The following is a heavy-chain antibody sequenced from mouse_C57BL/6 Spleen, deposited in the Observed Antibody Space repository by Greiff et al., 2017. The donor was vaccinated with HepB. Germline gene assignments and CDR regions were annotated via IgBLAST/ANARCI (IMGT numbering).Heavy chain of an antibody. J-gene: IGHJ3*01. CDR3: AIKGYDWFAY. D-gene: IGHD2-2*01. CDR2: IHPNSGST. CDR1: GYTFTSYW. Sequence: QVQLQQPGAELVKPGASVKLSCKASGYTFTSYWMHWVKQRPGQGLEWIGMIHPNSGSTNYNEKFKSKATLTVDKSSSTAYMQLSSLTSEDAAVYYCAIKGYDWFAYWGQGTLVTVSA. V-gene: IGHV1-64*01.